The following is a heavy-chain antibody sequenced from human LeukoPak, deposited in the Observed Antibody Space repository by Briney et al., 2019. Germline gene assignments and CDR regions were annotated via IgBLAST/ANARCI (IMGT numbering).Heavy chain of an antibody. J-gene: IGHJ6*03. V-gene: IGHV1-8*01. Sequence: ASVKVSCKASGYTFTSYDINWVRQATGQGLEWMGWMNPNSGNTGYAQKFQGRVTMTRNTSISTAYMELSSLRSEDTAVYYCARGIRGGGRTYYYYYYMDVWGKGTTVTISS. D-gene: IGHD2-15*01. CDR1: GYTFTSYD. CDR2: MNPNSGNT. CDR3: ARGIRGGGRTYYYYYYMDV.